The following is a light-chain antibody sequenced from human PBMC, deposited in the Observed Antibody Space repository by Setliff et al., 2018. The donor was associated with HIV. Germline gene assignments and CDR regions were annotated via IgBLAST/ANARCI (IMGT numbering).Light chain of an antibody. J-gene: IGLJ2*01. CDR3: SSYTGSSTL. Sequence: QSALTQPASVSGSPGQSITISCTGTSSDVGGYNYVSWYQQHPGKAPKLMIHDVSNRPSGVSNRFSGSKSGNTASLTIPGLQAEDEADYYCSSYTGSSTLFGGGTKVTVL. CDR2: DVS. CDR1: SSDVGGYNY. V-gene: IGLV2-14*01.